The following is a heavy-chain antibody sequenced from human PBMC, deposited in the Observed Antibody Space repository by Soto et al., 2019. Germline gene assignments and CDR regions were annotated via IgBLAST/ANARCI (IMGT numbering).Heavy chain of an antibody. CDR2: INSDGSST. Sequence: GGSLRLSCAASGFTFSSYWMHWVRQAPGKGLVWVSRINSDGSSTSYAGSVKGRFTISRDNAKNTLYLQMNSLRAGDTAVYYFLRPSLLGEAAPREDYWGQGTLVPVS. CDR1: GFTFSSYW. CDR3: LRPSLLGEAAPREDY. V-gene: IGHV3-74*01. D-gene: IGHD3-16*01. J-gene: IGHJ4*02.